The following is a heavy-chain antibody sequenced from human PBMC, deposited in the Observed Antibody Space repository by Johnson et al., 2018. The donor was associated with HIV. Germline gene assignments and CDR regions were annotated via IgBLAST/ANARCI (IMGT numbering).Heavy chain of an antibody. CDR2: IYSGGST. CDR1: WFTVSSNY. D-gene: IGHD1-26*01. CDR3: AREGSGIAGGGAFDI. Sequence: VQLVESGGGLIQPGGSLRLSCAASWFTVSSNYMSWVRQAPGKGLEWVSVIYSGGSTYYADSVKGRFTISRDNSKNTLYLQMNSLRAEDTAVYYFAREGSGIAGGGAFDIWGQGTMVTVSS. J-gene: IGHJ3*02. V-gene: IGHV3-53*01.